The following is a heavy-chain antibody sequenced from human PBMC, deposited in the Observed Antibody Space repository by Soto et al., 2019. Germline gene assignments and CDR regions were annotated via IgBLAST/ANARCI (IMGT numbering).Heavy chain of an antibody. Sequence: PSETLSLTCTVSGGSITNYYCNWIRQPPGKGLEWIGSTSYSGSANYNPSLNSRVTISVDTSKNQLSLRLSSVTTADTAVYYCVRGRTWFDSWGQGTLVTVSS. V-gene: IGHV4-59*01. CDR1: GGSITNYY. CDR2: TSYSGSA. CDR3: VRGRTWFDS. J-gene: IGHJ5*01.